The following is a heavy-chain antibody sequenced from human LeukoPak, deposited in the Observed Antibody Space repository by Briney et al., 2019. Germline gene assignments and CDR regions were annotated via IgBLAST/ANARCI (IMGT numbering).Heavy chain of an antibody. V-gene: IGHV1-2*02. Sequence: ASVKVSCKDSGYTFTGYYMNWVRQAPGQGLEWTGWINPNSGGTNYAQKFQGRVTMTRDTSISTAYMELSRLRSDDTAVYYCARDHDSSGYIDYWGPGTLVTVSS. CDR3: ARDHDSSGYIDY. J-gene: IGHJ4*02. D-gene: IGHD3-22*01. CDR2: INPNSGGT. CDR1: GYTFTGYY.